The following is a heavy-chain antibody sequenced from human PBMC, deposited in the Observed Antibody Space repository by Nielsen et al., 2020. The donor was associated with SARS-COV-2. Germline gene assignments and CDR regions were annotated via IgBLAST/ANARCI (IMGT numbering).Heavy chain of an antibody. Sequence: SATLSLTCTVSGGSISSGGYFWSWIRQHPGKGLEWIGYIYYSGSSYYNPSLKSRVTTSVDTSKKQFSLKLSSVTAADTAVYYCARVALGSTNGMDVWGQGTTVTVSS. CDR3: ARVALGSTNGMDV. V-gene: IGHV4-31*03. J-gene: IGHJ6*02. D-gene: IGHD2-15*01. CDR1: GGSISSGGYF. CDR2: IYYSGSS.